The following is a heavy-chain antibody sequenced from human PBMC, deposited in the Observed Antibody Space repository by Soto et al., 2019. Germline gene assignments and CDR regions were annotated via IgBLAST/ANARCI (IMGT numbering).Heavy chain of an antibody. J-gene: IGHJ3*02. Sequence: SETLSLTCTVSGGSISSCSYYWGWIRQPPGKGLEWIGSIYYSGSTYYNPSLKSRVTISVDTSKNQFSLKLSSVTAADTAVYYCASFYYYGSGSDAFDIWGQGTMVTVSS. V-gene: IGHV4-39*01. CDR2: IYYSGST. CDR1: GGSISSCSYY. CDR3: ASFYYYGSGSDAFDI. D-gene: IGHD3-10*01.